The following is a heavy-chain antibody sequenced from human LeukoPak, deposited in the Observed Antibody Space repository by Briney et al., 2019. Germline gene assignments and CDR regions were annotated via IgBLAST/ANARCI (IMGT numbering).Heavy chain of an antibody. CDR2: ISYDGSNK. Sequence: GGSLRLSCAASGFTFSTYWMHWVRQGPGKGLEWVAVISYDGSNKYYADSVKGRFTISRDNSKNTLYLQMNSLRAEDTAVYYCAKASGGFGEFPHYFDYWGQGTLVTVSS. CDR3: AKASGGFGEFPHYFDY. J-gene: IGHJ4*02. D-gene: IGHD3-10*01. V-gene: IGHV3-30*18. CDR1: GFTFSTYW.